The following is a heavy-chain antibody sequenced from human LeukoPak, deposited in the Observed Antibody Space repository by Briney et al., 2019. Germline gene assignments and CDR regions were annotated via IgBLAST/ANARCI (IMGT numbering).Heavy chain of an antibody. CDR3: ARQSASLGSYYFDY. CDR1: GYSFTSYW. J-gene: IGHJ4*02. Sequence: GESLKISCKGSGYSFTSYWIGWVRQMPGKGLEWMGIIYPGDSDTRYSPSFQGQVTISADKSIRTAYLQWSSLKASDTAMYCCARQSASLGSYYFDYWGQGTLVTVSS. CDR2: IYPGDSDT. D-gene: IGHD7-27*01. V-gene: IGHV5-51*01.